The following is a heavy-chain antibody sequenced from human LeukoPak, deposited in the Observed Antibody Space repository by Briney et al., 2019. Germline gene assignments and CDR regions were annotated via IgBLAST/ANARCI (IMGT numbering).Heavy chain of an antibody. CDR2: IYYSGST. Sequence: SETLSVTCTVSGGSISSSSYYWGWIRQPPGKGLEWIGSIYYSGSTYYNPSLKSRVTISVDTSKNQFSLKLSSVTAADTAVYYCARTGGVTDYWGQGTLVTVSS. V-gene: IGHV4-39*01. J-gene: IGHJ4*02. D-gene: IGHD3-16*01. CDR3: ARTGGVTDY. CDR1: GGSISSSSYY.